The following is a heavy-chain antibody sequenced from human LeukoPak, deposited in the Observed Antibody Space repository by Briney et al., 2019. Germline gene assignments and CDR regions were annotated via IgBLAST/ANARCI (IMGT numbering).Heavy chain of an antibody. CDR3: AKTRPLDSSSWSHGDY. Sequence: QPGGSLRLPCVASGFTFSSTTMGWVRQAPGRGLEWVSSITAIDGRTYYADSVRGRFTISRDNSKNTVYLQLNSLRAGDTAVYYCAKTRPLDSSSWSHGDYWGQGTLVTVSS. J-gene: IGHJ4*02. CDR2: ITAIDGRT. CDR1: GFTFSSTT. D-gene: IGHD6-13*01. V-gene: IGHV3-23*01.